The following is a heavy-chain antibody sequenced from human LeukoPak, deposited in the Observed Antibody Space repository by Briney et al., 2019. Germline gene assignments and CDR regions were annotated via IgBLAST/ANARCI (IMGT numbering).Heavy chain of an antibody. J-gene: IGHJ4*02. CDR1: GGSISSSSYY. V-gene: IGHV4-39*07. D-gene: IGHD2-8*01. Sequence: SETLSLTCTVSGGSISSSSYYWGWIRQPPGKGLEWIGSIYYSGSTYYNPSLKSRVTISVDTSKNQFSLKLSSVTAADTAVYYCASWGANGYGDYWGQGTLVTVSS. CDR3: ASWGANGYGDY. CDR2: IYYSGST.